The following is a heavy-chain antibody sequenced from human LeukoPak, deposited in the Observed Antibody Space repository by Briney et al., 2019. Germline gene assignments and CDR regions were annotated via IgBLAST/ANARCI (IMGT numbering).Heavy chain of an antibody. CDR3: ARQGCSGGSCYFSWFDP. J-gene: IGHJ5*02. D-gene: IGHD2-15*01. Sequence: GESLKISCKCSGYSFTSYWIGWVRQMPGKGLEWMGIIYPGDSDTRYSPSFQGQVTISADKSISTAYLQWSSLKASDTAMYYCARQGCSGGSCYFSWFDPWGQGTLVTVSS. V-gene: IGHV5-51*01. CDR1: GYSFTSYW. CDR2: IYPGDSDT.